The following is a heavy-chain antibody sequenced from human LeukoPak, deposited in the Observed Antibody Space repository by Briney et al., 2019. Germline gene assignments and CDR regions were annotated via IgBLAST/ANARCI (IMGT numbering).Heavy chain of an antibody. CDR2: MSPSRGNT. V-gene: IGHV1-8*03. Sequence: ASVKVSCKASGHTFPTYDFNWVRPAAGQGLDWMGWMSPSRGNTGNGQKFQGGLTFTRETSTNKAYMELSRLTANDTPVCFCARTKPDQSEIYNWGQGTLVIVSS. J-gene: IGHJ4*02. CDR3: ARTKPDQSEIYN. D-gene: IGHD2/OR15-2a*01. CDR1: GHTFPTYD.